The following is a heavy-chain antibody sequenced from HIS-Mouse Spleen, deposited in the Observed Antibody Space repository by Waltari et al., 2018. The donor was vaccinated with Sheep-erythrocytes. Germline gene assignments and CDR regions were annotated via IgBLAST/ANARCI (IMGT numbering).Heavy chain of an antibody. CDR2: IIPIFGTA. J-gene: IGHJ3*02. Sequence: KKPGSSVKVSCKASGGTFSSYAISWVRQAPGQGLEWMGGIIPIFGTANYAQKFQGRVTITADESTSTAYMELSSLRSEDTAVYYCARDTSSDSSGWHDAFDIWGQGTMVTVSS. CDR1: GGTFSSYA. CDR3: ARDTSSDSSGWHDAFDI. D-gene: IGHD6-19*01. V-gene: IGHV1-69*01.